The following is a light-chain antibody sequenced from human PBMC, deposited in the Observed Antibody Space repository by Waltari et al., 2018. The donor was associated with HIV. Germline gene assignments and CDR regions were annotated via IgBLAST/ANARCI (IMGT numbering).Light chain of an antibody. Sequence: SYELTQPPSVSVSPGQTASITCSGDKLGDKYACWYQQKPGQSPVLVIYQDSKRPSGIPERFSGSNSGNTATLTISGTQAVDEADYYCQAWDSSSHVVFGGGTNLTVL. CDR2: QDS. CDR1: KLGDKY. J-gene: IGLJ2*01. CDR3: QAWDSSSHVV. V-gene: IGLV3-1*01.